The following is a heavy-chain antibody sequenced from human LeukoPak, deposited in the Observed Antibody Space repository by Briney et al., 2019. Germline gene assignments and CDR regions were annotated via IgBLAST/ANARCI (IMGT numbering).Heavy chain of an antibody. CDR1: GASISSHY. CDR3: ARLGQITLVRGQSYYYHSMDV. D-gene: IGHD3-10*01. J-gene: IGHJ6*02. CDR2: IHTSGYT. V-gene: IGHV4-4*08. Sequence: KSSETLSLTCTVSGASISSHYWSWIRQPPGKGLEWIGYIHTSGYTNYNPSLQSRVTISTDMSENQFSLKLTSVTAADTAVYYCARLGQITLVRGQSYYYHSMDVWAQGTTVTVSS.